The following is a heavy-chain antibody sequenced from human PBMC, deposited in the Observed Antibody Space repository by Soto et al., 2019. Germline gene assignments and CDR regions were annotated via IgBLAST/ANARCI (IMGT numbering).Heavy chain of an antibody. CDR2: IYYKGNT. V-gene: IGHV4-31*03. CDR1: GDSINSPGYY. J-gene: IGHJ5*02. D-gene: IGHD3-9*01. CDR3: ARIFYFDSETTGFPFRWFDP. Sequence: SETLSLTCTVSGDSINSPGYYWTWIRQQPGKGLEWIGYIYYKGNTYYNPALKRRVMISIDTSKNQFSLKLNSVTAADTAVYYCARIFYFDSETTGFPFRWFDPWGQGTLVTVSS.